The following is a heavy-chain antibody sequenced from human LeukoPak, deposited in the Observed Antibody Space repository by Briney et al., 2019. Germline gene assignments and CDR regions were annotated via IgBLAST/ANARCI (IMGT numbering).Heavy chain of an antibody. J-gene: IGHJ5*02. CDR2: ISYDGSNK. D-gene: IGHD3-16*01. V-gene: IGHV3-30-3*01. Sequence: PGRSLRLSCAASGFTFSSYAMHWVRQAPGKGLEWVAVISYDGSNKYYADSVKGRFTISRDNSKNTLYLQMNSLRAEDTAVYYCARDYAGLRLGNWFDPWGQGTLVTVSS. CDR3: ARDYAGLRLGNWFDP. CDR1: GFTFSSYA.